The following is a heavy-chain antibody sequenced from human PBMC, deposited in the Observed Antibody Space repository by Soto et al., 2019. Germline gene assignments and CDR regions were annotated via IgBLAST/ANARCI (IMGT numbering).Heavy chain of an antibody. CDR1: GFTFDDYA. J-gene: IGHJ4*02. CDR3: AKGWATSASGFDY. D-gene: IGHD3-10*01. Sequence: EVQLVESGGGLVQPGRSLRLSCAASGFTFDDYAMHWVRQAPGKGLEWVSGISWNSGSIGYADSVKGRFTISRDNAKNSLYLQMNSLRAEDTALYYCAKGWATSASGFDYWGQGTLVTVSS. V-gene: IGHV3-9*01. CDR2: ISWNSGSI.